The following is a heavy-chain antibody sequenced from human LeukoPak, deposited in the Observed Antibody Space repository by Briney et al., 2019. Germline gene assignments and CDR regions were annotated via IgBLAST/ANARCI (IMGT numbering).Heavy chain of an antibody. J-gene: IGHJ4*02. CDR1: GFTFSDYG. D-gene: IGHD3-10*01. Sequence: GGSLRLSCAASGFTFSDYGLHWVRQAPGKGLEWVAVIWYDGGNEYYADSVKGRFTISRDSSKNTLYLQMNNLRVEDTAVYYCAKDVRGFGETPRVDYWGQGTLVTVSS. CDR3: AKDVRGFGETPRVDY. V-gene: IGHV3-33*06. CDR2: IWYDGGNE.